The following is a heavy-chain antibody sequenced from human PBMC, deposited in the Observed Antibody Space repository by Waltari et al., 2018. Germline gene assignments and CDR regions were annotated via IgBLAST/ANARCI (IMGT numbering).Heavy chain of an antibody. Sequence: QLQLQESGPGLVKPAGTLSLTCAVSGDSMTTSDCWSWVRQSPGKGLEWIGQVRGDGRTNYNPSVASRVTISLDTSTNQYSLSVTSATAADTAVYYCARDRGRGLYLDSWGQGILVTVSS. D-gene: IGHD2-15*01. CDR3: ARDRGRGLYLDS. J-gene: IGHJ4*02. CDR2: VRGDGRT. CDR1: GDSMTTSDC. V-gene: IGHV4-4*02.